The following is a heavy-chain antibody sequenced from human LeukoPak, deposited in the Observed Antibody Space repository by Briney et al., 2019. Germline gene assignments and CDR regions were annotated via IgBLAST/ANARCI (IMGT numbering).Heavy chain of an antibody. J-gene: IGHJ4*02. CDR2: INSDGSST. CDR3: ARDCGGDCYPGSRSGFGY. V-gene: IGHV3-74*01. Sequence: GGSLRLSCAASGFTFSSYWMHWVRQAPGKGLVWVSRINSDGSSTSYADSVKGRFTISRDNAKNTLYLQMNSLRAEDTAVYYCARDCGGDCYPGSRSGFGYWGQGTLVTVSS. CDR1: GFTFSSYW. D-gene: IGHD2-21*01.